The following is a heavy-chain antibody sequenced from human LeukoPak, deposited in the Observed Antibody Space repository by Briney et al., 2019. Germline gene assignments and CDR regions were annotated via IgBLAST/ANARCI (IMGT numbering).Heavy chain of an antibody. CDR1: GGTFSSYA. V-gene: IGHV1-69*06. J-gene: IGHJ4*02. Sequence: ASVKVSCKASGGTFSSYAISWVRQAPGQGLEWMGGIIPIFGTANYAQKFQGRVTITADKSTSTAYMELRSLRSDDTAVYYCARGGDYGGKSGNDYWGQGTLVTVSS. CDR2: IIPIFGTA. D-gene: IGHD4-23*01. CDR3: ARGGDYGGKSGNDY.